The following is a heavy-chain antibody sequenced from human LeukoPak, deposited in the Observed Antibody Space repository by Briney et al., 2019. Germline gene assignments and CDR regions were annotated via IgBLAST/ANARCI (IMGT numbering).Heavy chain of an antibody. V-gene: IGHV1-24*01. Sequence: ASVKVSCKASGYTFTELSMNWVRKAPGKGLEWMGRFDPENGESIYAQKFQGRITMTEDTSTDTAYLELSSLTSEDTAVYYCAKDRRMIEAAADRRNAFDIWGQGTMVTVSS. CDR3: AKDRRMIEAAADRRNAFDI. CDR1: GYTFTELS. J-gene: IGHJ3*02. D-gene: IGHD6-13*01. CDR2: FDPENGES.